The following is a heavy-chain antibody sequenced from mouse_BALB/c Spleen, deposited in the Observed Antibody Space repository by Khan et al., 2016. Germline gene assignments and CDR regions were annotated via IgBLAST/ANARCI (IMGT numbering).Heavy chain of an antibody. CDR1: GFNIRDTY. CDR2: IDPANGNS. D-gene: IGHD2-3*01. J-gene: IGHJ2*01. CDR3: ATDGYYNQ. V-gene: IGHV14-3*02. Sequence: EVQLQESGAELVKPGASVKLSCTASGFNIRDTYVHWVKQRPEQGLEWIGWIDPANGNSKYDPKFQGKAIISADTSSNTAYLQIRRLTSEDTAAYYCATDGYYNQWGQGTTVTVSS.